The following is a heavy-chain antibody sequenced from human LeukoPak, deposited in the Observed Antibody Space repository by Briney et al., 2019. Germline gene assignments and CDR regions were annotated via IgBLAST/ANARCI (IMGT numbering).Heavy chain of an antibody. J-gene: IGHJ4*02. Sequence: GRSLRLSCAVSGFTFNRYAIHWVRQAPGKGLEWVAFISYDGFVKYYADSVKGQFTISRDNSRNTLDLQMNSLRVEDTAVYYCARDLSERYSTDYWGQGTLVTVSS. V-gene: IGHV3-30-3*01. CDR2: ISYDGFVK. CDR1: GFTFNRYA. CDR3: ARDLSERYSTDY. D-gene: IGHD1-26*01.